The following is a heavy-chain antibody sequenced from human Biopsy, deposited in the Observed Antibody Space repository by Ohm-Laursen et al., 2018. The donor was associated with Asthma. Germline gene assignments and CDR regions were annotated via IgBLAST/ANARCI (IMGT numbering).Heavy chain of an antibody. CDR2: IYYSGST. CDR1: GGSISSGGYY. Sequence: TLSLTCTVSGGSISSGGYYWSWIRQHPGKGLEWIGYIYYSGSTYYNPSLKSRVTISVDTSKNQFSLNLSSVTAADTAVYYCARVTRITIFGVGGIQDYWGQGTLVTVSS. CDR3: ARVTRITIFGVGGIQDY. D-gene: IGHD3-3*01. V-gene: IGHV4-31*03. J-gene: IGHJ4*02.